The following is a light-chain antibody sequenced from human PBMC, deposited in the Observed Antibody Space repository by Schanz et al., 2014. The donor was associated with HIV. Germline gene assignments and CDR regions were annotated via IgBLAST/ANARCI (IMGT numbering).Light chain of an antibody. J-gene: IGKJ2*01. V-gene: IGKV3-15*01. CDR1: QSVSSN. CDR3: QQYNNWPPYT. CDR2: DAS. Sequence: EIVMTQSPVTLSVSPGDRATLSCRASQSVSSNLAWYQQKPGQAPRLLIFDASTRATGIPVRFSGSGSGTEFTLTINSLQSEDFAVYYCQQYNNWPPYTFGQGTKLEIK.